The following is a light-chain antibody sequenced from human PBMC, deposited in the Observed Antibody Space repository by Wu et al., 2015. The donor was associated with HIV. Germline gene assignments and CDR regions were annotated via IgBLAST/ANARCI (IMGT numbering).Light chain of an antibody. CDR2: DAS. Sequence: EIVLTQSPATLSLSPGERATLSCRASQSISTYLAWYQQKLGQAPRPLIYDASNRATGIPARFSGSGSGTDFTLTVSSLEPEDFAVYYCQQRSNWPLTFGGGTKVEIK. CDR1: QSISTY. CDR3: QQRSNWPLT. V-gene: IGKV3-11*01. J-gene: IGKJ4*01.